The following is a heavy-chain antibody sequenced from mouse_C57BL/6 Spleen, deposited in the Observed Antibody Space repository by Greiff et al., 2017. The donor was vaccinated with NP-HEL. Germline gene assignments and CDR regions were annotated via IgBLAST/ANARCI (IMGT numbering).Heavy chain of an antibody. CDR2: IHPNSGST. D-gene: IGHD2-1*01. J-gene: IGHJ3*01. CDR3: ARAGNSAWFAY. V-gene: IGHV1-64*01. Sequence: VQLHQPGAELVKPGASVKLSCKASGYTFTSYWMHWVKQRPGQGLEWIGMIHPNSGSTNYNEKFKSKATLTVDKSSSTAYMQLSSLTSEDSAVYYCARAGNSAWFAYWGQGTLVTVSA. CDR1: GYTFTSYW.